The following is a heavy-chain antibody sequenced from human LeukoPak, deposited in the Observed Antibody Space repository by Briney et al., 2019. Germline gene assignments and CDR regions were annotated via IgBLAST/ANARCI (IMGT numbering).Heavy chain of an antibody. CDR2: ISRGGSM. CDR1: GFTFTTYE. Sequence: GSLRLSCAASGFTFTTYEVHWVRQTPGKGLAWVSYISRGGSMYYADSVKGRFTISRDNSKNTVYLQMNSLRAEDTALYYCAKWREGTMVYFDYWGQGTLVTVSS. D-gene: IGHD3-10*01. V-gene: IGHV3-48*03. J-gene: IGHJ4*02. CDR3: AKWREGTMVYFDY.